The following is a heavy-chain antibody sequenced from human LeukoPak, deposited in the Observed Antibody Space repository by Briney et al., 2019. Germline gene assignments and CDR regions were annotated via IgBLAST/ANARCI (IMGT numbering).Heavy chain of an antibody. D-gene: IGHD6-19*01. CDR2: ISSSSSYI. CDR1: GFTFSSYN. CDR3: ARALNPYSSGWSYDAFDI. J-gene: IGHJ3*02. V-gene: IGHV3-21*01. Sequence: GGSLRLSCAASGFTFSSYNVIWVRQAPGKGLEWVSFISSSSSYIYYADSVKGRFTISRDNAKNSLYLQMNRLRAEDTAVYYCARALNPYSSGWSYDAFDIWGQGTMVTVSS.